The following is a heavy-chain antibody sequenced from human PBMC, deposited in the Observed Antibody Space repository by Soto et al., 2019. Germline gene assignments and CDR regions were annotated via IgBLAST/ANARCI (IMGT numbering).Heavy chain of an antibody. V-gene: IGHV4-59*01. CDR2: IYYTGST. D-gene: IGHD1-26*01. Sequence: PSETLSLTCTVSGGSISSYYWSWIRQPPGKGLEWIGYIYYTGSTNYNPSLKSRVTISVDTSKNQFSLKLSSVTAADTAVYYCARVGATRDYYYYGMDVWGQGTTVTVS. J-gene: IGHJ6*02. CDR3: ARVGATRDYYYYGMDV. CDR1: GGSISSYY.